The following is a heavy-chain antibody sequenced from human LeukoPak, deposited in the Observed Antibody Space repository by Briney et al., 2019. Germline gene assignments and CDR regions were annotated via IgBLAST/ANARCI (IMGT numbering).Heavy chain of an antibody. V-gene: IGHV3-7*03. Sequence: GGSLRLSCAASGFTFSTYWMTWVRQAPGKGLEWVATIKQDGNEKYYVDSVKGRITISRDNAKNSLYLQMNSVRAEDTAVYYCAKDSDGSGSYYVYYFDRWGQGTLVTVSS. D-gene: IGHD3-10*01. CDR3: AKDSDGSGSYYVYYFDR. J-gene: IGHJ4*02. CDR1: GFTFSTYW. CDR2: IKQDGNEK.